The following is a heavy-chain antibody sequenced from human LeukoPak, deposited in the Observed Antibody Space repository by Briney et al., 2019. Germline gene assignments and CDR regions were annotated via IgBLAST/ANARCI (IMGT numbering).Heavy chain of an antibody. CDR1: GFTFSSYA. CDR2: ISYDGSNK. D-gene: IGHD3-16*01. CDR3: CLLDY. V-gene: IGHV3-30*04. J-gene: IGHJ4*02. Sequence: GSLRLSCAASGFTFSSYAMHWVRQAPGKGLEWVAVISYDGSNKYYADSVKGRFTISRDNSKNTLYLQMNSLRAEGTAVYYCCLLDYWGQGTLVTVSS.